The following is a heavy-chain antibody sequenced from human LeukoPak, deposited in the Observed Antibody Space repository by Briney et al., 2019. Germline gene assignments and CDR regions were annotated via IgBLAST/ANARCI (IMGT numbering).Heavy chain of an antibody. CDR2: ISSSGSTI. CDR3: ARDHSGYDSNWFDP. J-gene: IGHJ5*02. Sequence: GGSLRLSCAASGFTFSDYYMSWIRQAPGKGLEWVSYISSSGSTIYYADSVKGRFTISRDNAKNSLYLQMNSLRAEDTAVYYCARDHSGYDSNWFDPWGQGTLVTVSS. V-gene: IGHV3-11*04. CDR1: GFTFSDYY. D-gene: IGHD5-12*01.